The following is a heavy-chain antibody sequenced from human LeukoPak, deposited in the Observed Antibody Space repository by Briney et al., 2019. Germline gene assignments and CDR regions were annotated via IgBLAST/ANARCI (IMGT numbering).Heavy chain of an antibody. V-gene: IGHV4-59*01. J-gene: IGHJ4*02. CDR1: GGSISSYY. D-gene: IGHD3-10*01. CDR3: ARLEYYYGSGSSTYYFDN. CDR2: IYYSGTT. Sequence: PSETLSLTCTVSGGSISSYYWSWIRQPPGKGLEWAGYIYYSGTTNYNPSLKSRVTISLDTSKNQFSLKLISVTAADTAVYYCARLEYYYGSGSSTYYFDNWGQGTLVTVSS.